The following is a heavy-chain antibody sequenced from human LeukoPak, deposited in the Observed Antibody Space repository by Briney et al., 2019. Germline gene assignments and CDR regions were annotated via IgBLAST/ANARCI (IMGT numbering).Heavy chain of an antibody. V-gene: IGHV3-64*01. CDR3: ARGDSMIVVVKGFDY. D-gene: IGHD3-22*01. CDR2: ISTNGGST. J-gene: IGHJ4*02. CDR1: GFTFSSYA. Sequence: GGSLRLSCAASGFTFSSYAMHWVRQAPGKGLEYVSAISTNGGSTYYANSVKGRFTISRDNSKNTLYLQMGSLRVEDMAVYYCARGDSMIVVVKGFDYWGQGTLVTVSS.